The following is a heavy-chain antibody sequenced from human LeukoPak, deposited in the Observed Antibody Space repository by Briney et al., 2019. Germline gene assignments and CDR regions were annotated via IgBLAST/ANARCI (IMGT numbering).Heavy chain of an antibody. V-gene: IGHV3-7*01. J-gene: IGHJ6*02. Sequence: GGSLRLSCGASGFTFSDSWMSWVRQAPGKGLEWVANMNQDGSEKDYVDSVKGRFTISRTNARNSLHLQMTILRAEDTAVYYGANYSHLVAGDVWGQGTTVTVSS. CDR3: ANYSHLVAGDV. CDR1: GFTFSDSW. CDR2: MNQDGSEK. D-gene: IGHD2-15*01.